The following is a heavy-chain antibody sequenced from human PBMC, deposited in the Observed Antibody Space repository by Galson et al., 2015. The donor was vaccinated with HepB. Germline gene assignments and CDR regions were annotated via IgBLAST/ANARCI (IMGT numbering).Heavy chain of an antibody. CDR1: GFTFSDYY. D-gene: IGHD6-13*01. CDR3: ARDAPTSSWYYFDY. J-gene: IGHJ4*02. Sequence: SLRLSCAASGFTFSDYYMSWIRQAPGKGLEWVSYISSSSSYTNYADSVKGRFTISRDNAKNSLYLQMNSLRAEDTAVYYCARDAPTSSWYYFDYWGQGTLVTVSS. CDR2: ISSSSSYT. V-gene: IGHV3-11*06.